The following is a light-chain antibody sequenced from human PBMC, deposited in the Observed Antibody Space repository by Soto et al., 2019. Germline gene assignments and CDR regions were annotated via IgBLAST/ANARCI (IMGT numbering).Light chain of an antibody. J-gene: IGKJ4*01. CDR3: QQVNDYPLT. CDR2: TAS. CDR1: QGIRSY. V-gene: IGKV1-9*01. Sequence: DIQLTQSPSLLSASVGDRVTITCRASQGIRSYLAWYQQKPGKAPKLLIYTASTLQSGVPSRFSGSGSGTEFTLTISSLQPEDFATYYCQQVNDYPLTFGGGTKVESK.